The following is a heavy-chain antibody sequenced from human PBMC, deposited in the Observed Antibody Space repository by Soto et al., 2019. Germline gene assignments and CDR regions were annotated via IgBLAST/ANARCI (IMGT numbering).Heavy chain of an antibody. D-gene: IGHD6-19*01. J-gene: IGHJ4*02. CDR2: INPNSGGT. CDR1: GNTFTGYY. Sequence: GASVKASCKASGNTFTGYYMHWVRQAPGQGLEWMGWINPNSGGTNYAQKFQGRVTMTRDTSISTAYMELSRLRSDDTAVYYCASFLDTWVAVAGPISYSGQRTLVTGSA. CDR3: ASFLDTWVAVAGPISY. V-gene: IGHV1-2*02.